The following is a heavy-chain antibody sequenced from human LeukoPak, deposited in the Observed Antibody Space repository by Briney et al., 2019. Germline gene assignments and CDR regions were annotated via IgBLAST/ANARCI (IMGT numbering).Heavy chain of an antibody. CDR3: ARFWGRYGMDV. CDR2: INHSGST. J-gene: IGHJ6*02. V-gene: IGHV4-34*01. D-gene: IGHD3-16*01. CDR1: GGSFSGYY. Sequence: SETLSLTCAVYGGSFSGYYWSWIRQPPGKGLEWIGEINHSGSTYYNPSLKSRVTISVDRSKNQFSLKLSSVTAADTAVCYCARFWGRYGMDVWGQGTTVTVSS.